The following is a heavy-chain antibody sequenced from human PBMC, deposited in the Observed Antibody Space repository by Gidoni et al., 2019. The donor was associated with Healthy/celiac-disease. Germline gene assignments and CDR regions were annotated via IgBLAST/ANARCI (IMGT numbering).Heavy chain of an antibody. J-gene: IGHJ5*02. CDR3: AREGSIVVVPAALRRTRGFDKNKSWFDP. D-gene: IGHD2-2*01. CDR1: GGSFSGYY. V-gene: IGHV4-34*01. Sequence: QVQLQQWGAGLFKPSETLSLTCAVYGGSFSGYYWSWISQPPGKGLEWIGEINHSGSNNYNPSLKSRVTISVETSKKQFSLKLSYVTAADTDVYYGAREGSIVVVPAALRRTRGFDKNKSWFDPWGQGTLVTVSS. CDR2: INHSGSN.